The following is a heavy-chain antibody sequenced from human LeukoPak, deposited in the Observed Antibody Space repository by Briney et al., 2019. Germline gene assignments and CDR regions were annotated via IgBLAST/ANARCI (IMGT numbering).Heavy chain of an antibody. CDR1: GYIFTSYW. J-gene: IGHJ4*02. Sequence: PGESLRISCKGSGYIFTSYWISWVRQMPGKGLEWMGRINPSNSYTNYNPSFQGHVTFSVDKSIATAYLQWPTLKASDTAMYYCARDGWLDDYRGQGALVTVSS. D-gene: IGHD5-24*01. CDR3: ARDGWLDDY. CDR2: INPSNSYT. V-gene: IGHV5-10-1*01.